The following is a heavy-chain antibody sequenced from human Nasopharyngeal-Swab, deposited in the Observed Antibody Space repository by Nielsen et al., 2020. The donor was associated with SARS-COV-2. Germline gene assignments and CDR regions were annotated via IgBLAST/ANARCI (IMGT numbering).Heavy chain of an antibody. V-gene: IGHV3-30*18. Sequence: VRQAPGKGLEWVAVISYDGISKYNADSVKGRFTISRDNSKDTLYLQMNSLRAEDTAVYYCAKEGPGMFGVGVLDVWGQGTTVTVSS. D-gene: IGHD3-3*01. CDR2: ISYDGISK. CDR3: AKEGPGMFGVGVLDV. J-gene: IGHJ6*02.